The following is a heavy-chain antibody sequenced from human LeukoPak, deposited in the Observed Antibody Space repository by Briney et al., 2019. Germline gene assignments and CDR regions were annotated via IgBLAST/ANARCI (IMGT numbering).Heavy chain of an antibody. D-gene: IGHD3-22*01. J-gene: IGHJ5*02. Sequence: SETLSLTCTVSGGSISSGDYYWSWIRQPPGKGLEWIAYMYYSGSTYYNPSLKSRVTMSADTSKNQLSLKLSSVTAADTAVYYCARPYYYDSRVDPWGQGILGTVSS. CDR1: GGSISSGDYY. CDR3: ARPYYYDSRVDP. CDR2: MYYSGST. V-gene: IGHV4-30-4*01.